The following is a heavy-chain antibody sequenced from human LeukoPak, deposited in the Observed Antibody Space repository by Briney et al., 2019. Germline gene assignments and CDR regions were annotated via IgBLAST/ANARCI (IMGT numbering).Heavy chain of an antibody. CDR3: VRDLYSESLS. V-gene: IGHV4-39*07. CDR1: GGSISSRSYY. Sequence: SETLSLTCTVSGGSISSRSYYWGWIRQPPGKGLEWIGSFYYSGGTYYNPSLKSRVTISVDTSKNQFSLKLRSVTAADTAVYYCVRDLYSESLSWGQGILVSVSS. CDR2: FYYSGGT. J-gene: IGHJ4*02. D-gene: IGHD1-26*01.